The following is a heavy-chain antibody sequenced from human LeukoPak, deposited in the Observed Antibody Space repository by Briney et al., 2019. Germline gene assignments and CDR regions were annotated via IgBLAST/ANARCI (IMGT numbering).Heavy chain of an antibody. D-gene: IGHD3-10*01. J-gene: IGHJ2*01. CDR3: ATGYYYGSGTGPRYFDL. CDR1: GYTLTELS. CDR2: FDPEDGET. V-gene: IGHV1-24*01. Sequence: ASVKVSCKVSGYTLTELSMHWVRQAPGKGLEWMGGFDPEDGETIYAQKFQGRVTMTEDTSTDTAYMELSSLRSEDTAVYYCATGYYYGSGTGPRYFDLWGRGTLVTVSS.